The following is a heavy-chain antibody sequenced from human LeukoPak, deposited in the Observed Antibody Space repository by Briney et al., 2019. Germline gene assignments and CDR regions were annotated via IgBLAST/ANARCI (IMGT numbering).Heavy chain of an antibody. CDR3: WRDADRGSQYHDYFGP. Sequence: GASVKISCKASGYTFTDYFMHWVRQAPGEGLEWMGWIDPNSGGTKYSQNFQSRVTLTSDTSISTTYMELTRLTSDDMAVYFFWRDADRGSQYHDYFGPWGQGTLVTVSS. V-gene: IGHV1-2*02. CDR2: IDPNSGGT. J-gene: IGHJ5*02. CDR1: GYTFTDYF. D-gene: IGHD4-11*01.